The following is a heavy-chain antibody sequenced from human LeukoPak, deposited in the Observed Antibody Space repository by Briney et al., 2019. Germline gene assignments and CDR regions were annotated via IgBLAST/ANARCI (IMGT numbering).Heavy chain of an antibody. CDR1: GFTFSDYY. J-gene: IGHJ6*02. Sequence: GGSLRLSCAASGFTFSDYYMSWIRQAPGKGLEWVSYISSSGSTIYYADPVKGRFTISRDNAKNSLYLQMNSLRAEDTAVYYCAREFSGSYDEGMDVWGQGTTVTVSS. CDR2: ISSSGSTI. D-gene: IGHD1-26*01. V-gene: IGHV3-11*01. CDR3: AREFSGSYDEGMDV.